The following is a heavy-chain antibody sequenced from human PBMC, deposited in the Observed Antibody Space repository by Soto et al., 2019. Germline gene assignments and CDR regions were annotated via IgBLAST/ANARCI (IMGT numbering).Heavy chain of an antibody. V-gene: IGHV4-31*03. Sequence: TLSVTSTVSGGSISSDDYYWNWIRQYLGTGLEGMGYIEYGGCTYTNPSLKSRVTISVDMSKNQFAVNLGSVTASATGVYYSFSFYDSSGYYCGNNWFAPWGQGTLVTVSP. J-gene: IGHJ5*02. CDR1: GGSISSDDYY. CDR3: FSFYDSSGYYCGNNWFAP. CDR2: IEYGGCT. D-gene: IGHD3-22*01.